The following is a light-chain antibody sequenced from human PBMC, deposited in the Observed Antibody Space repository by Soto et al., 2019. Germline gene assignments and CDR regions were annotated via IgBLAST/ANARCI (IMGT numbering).Light chain of an antibody. CDR2: DVS. Sequence: QSVLTQPRSVSGSPGQSVTISCTGTSSDVGAYNYVSWYQQHPGKAPKFMIYDVSKRPSGVPDRFSGSKSGNTASLTISGLQAEDEADYYRCSYAGTYSYVFGTGPKLTVL. CDR1: SSDVGAYNY. CDR3: CSYAGTYSYV. J-gene: IGLJ1*01. V-gene: IGLV2-11*01.